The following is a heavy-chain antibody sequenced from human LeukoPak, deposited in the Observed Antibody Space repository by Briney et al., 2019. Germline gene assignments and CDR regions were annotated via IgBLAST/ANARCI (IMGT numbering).Heavy chain of an antibody. CDR3: ARDDITMPHRKDF. J-gene: IGHJ4*02. Sequence: GGSLRLSSAASGFTLSSYWMSWVRQAPGKGLEWVANIGEDGSEKYYVDSVKGRFTISRDNAKNSVYLQMNSLRVEDTAVYYCARDDITMPHRKDFWGQGTLVTVSS. D-gene: IGHD3-10*01. V-gene: IGHV3-7*04. CDR2: IGEDGSEK. CDR1: GFTLSSYW.